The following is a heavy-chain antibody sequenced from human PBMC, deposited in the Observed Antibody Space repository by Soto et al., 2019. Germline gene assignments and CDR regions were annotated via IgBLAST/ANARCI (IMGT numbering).Heavy chain of an antibody. J-gene: IGHJ4*02. CDR2: ISYDGGNE. CDR3: AKVQSLQLSALDY. D-gene: IGHD4-4*01. V-gene: IGHV3-30*18. Sequence: GGSLRLSCAASGFTFSSYAMSWVRQAPGKGLEWVAVISYDGGNENHADSVKGRFTISRDNSKDTLYLQMNSLRAEDTAVYYCAKVQSLQLSALDYWGQGTLVTVSS. CDR1: GFTFSSYA.